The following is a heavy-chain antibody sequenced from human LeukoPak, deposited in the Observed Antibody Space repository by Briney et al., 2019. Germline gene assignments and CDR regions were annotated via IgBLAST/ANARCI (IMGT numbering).Heavy chain of an antibody. Sequence: ASVKVSCKASGYTFTSYPANWVRQAPGQGLEWMGWINTNTGSPTYAPGFTGRFVFSLDTSVSTAYLQINSLKAEDSAVYYCARVGWPYYDYYMDVWGKGTTVTVSS. CDR3: ARVGWPYYDYYMDV. J-gene: IGHJ6*03. CDR1: GYTFTSYP. CDR2: INTNTGSP. D-gene: IGHD2-15*01. V-gene: IGHV7-4-1*02.